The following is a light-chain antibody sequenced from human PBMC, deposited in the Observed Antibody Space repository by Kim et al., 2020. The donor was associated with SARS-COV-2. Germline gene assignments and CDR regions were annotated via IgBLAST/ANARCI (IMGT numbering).Light chain of an antibody. V-gene: IGKV3-20*01. CDR1: QSVSNSY. CDR2: GAS. J-gene: IGKJ2*01. Sequence: IVLTQSPGTLSLSPGERATLSCRASQSVSNSYLAWYQQRPGRAPRLLIFGASTRAAGVPDRFSGSGSGTDFTLTISRLEPEDFAVYFCQKYSWSPPLFTFGQGTKLEIK. CDR3: QKYSWSPPLFT.